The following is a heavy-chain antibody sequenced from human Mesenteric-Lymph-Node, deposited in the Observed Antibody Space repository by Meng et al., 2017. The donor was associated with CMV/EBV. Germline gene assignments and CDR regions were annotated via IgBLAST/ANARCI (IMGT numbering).Heavy chain of an antibody. CDR1: GFTFSSYA. D-gene: IGHD3-10*01. Sequence: ASGFTFSSYAVSWVRQAPGKGLEWVSAISGSGGSTYYADSVKGRFTISRDNPKNTLYLQMNSLRAEDTAVYYCAKDRLWFGGTSFDYWGQGTLVTVSS. V-gene: IGHV3-23*01. CDR3: AKDRLWFGGTSFDY. J-gene: IGHJ4*02. CDR2: ISGSGGST.